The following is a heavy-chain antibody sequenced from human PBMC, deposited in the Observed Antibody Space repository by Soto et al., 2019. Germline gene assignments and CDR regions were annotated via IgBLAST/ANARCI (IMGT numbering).Heavy chain of an antibody. CDR2: ISGSGGST. J-gene: IGHJ4*02. CDR3: AKAPGGSVEENFDY. Sequence: GGSLRLSFAASGFTFSSYAMSWVRQAPGKGLEWVSAISGSGGSTYYADSVKGRFTISRDNSKNTLYLQMNSLRAEDTAVYYCAKAPGGSVEENFDYWGQGTLVTVSS. D-gene: IGHD3-16*01. CDR1: GFTFSSYA. V-gene: IGHV3-23*01.